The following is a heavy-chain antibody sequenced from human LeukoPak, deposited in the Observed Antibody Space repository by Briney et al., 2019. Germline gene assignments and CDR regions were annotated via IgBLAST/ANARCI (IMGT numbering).Heavy chain of an antibody. CDR3: ARGWSRFDY. Sequence: ASVKVSCKTSGYTFTGYYMHWVRQAPGQGLEWMGWINPNSGGTKYAQKFQGWVTMTRDTSISTAYMELSSLRSEDTAVYYCARGWSRFDYWGQGTLVTVSS. CDR2: INPNSGGT. D-gene: IGHD2-8*01. V-gene: IGHV1-2*04. CDR1: GYTFTGYY. J-gene: IGHJ4*02.